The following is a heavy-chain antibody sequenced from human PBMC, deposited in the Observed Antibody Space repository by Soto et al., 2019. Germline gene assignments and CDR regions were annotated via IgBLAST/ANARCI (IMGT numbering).Heavy chain of an antibody. Sequence: SETLSLTCTVSGGSISSSSYYWGWIRQPPGKGLEWIGSIYYSGSTYYNPSLKSRVTISVDTSKNQFSLKLSSVTAADTAVYYCARHPRPRITIFGVANDAFDIWGQGTMVTVSS. V-gene: IGHV4-39*01. D-gene: IGHD3-3*01. CDR3: ARHPRPRITIFGVANDAFDI. CDR2: IYYSGST. CDR1: GGSISSSSYY. J-gene: IGHJ3*02.